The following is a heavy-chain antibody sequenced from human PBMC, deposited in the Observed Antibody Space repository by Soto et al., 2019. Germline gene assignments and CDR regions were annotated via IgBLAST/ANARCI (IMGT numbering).Heavy chain of an antibody. D-gene: IGHD3-10*01. J-gene: IGHJ4*02. CDR1: RYTLTRFR. CDR3: ARPMNYNDYLDY. Sequence: GGSVEGSCQAFRYTLTRFRMYLGGPGPGQRLEWMGWINGSNGNTRYSQNFQGRVTITRDTSASTDYMELGSLRSEDTAVYYCARPMNYNDYLDYWGQGTLVTVSS. CDR2: INGSNGNT. V-gene: IGHV1-3*01.